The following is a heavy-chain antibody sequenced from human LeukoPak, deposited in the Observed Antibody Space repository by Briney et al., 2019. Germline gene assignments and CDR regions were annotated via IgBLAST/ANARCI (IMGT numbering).Heavy chain of an antibody. CDR3: ARNLYGDYVDY. Sequence: GASLRISCAASGFTVSSNYMSWVRQAPGKGLEWVSVIYSGGGTYYADPVKGRFTISRDNSKNTLYLQMNSLRAEDTAVYYCARNLYGDYVDYWGQGTLVTVSS. CDR2: IYSGGGT. J-gene: IGHJ4*02. CDR1: GFTVSSNY. D-gene: IGHD4-17*01. V-gene: IGHV3-53*01.